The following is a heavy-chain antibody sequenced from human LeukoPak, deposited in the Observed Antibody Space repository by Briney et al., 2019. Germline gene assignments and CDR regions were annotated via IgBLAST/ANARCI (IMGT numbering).Heavy chain of an antibody. CDR3: ARDLRSIAVNWFDP. CDR1: GYTFTVYY. D-gene: IGHD6-19*01. J-gene: IGHJ5*02. CDR2: INPNSGGT. Sequence: ASVTVSCTASGYTFTVYYMHWVRQAPGQGLEWMGRINPNSGGTNYAQKFQGRVTMTRDTSISTAYMELGRLRSDDTAVYYCARDLRSIAVNWFDPWGQGTLVTVSS. V-gene: IGHV1-2*06.